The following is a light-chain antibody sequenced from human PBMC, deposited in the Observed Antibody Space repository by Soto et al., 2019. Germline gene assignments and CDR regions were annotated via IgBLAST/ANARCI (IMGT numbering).Light chain of an antibody. CDR1: QSVSSGD. Sequence: DIALTQSPGTLSLSPGERATLSCRTSQSVSSGDFAWYQHRPGQAPRLVIYGASTRATGVPDRFSGSGSGTDFTLSISGLEHDDFAVYFCLQYGNSPYTFGQGTKLEMK. J-gene: IGKJ2*01. V-gene: IGKV3-20*01. CDR3: LQYGNSPYT. CDR2: GAS.